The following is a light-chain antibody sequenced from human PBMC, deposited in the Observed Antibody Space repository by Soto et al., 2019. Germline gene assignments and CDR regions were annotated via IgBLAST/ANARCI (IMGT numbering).Light chain of an antibody. J-gene: IGKJ5*01. Sequence: EIVLTQSPGTLSLSPGERATLSCRASQSVSYYLAWYQQKPGQAPRLLIYDASSRATGIPDRFSGSGSGTDFTHTISRLEPEDFAVYYCQLYGISPHFGQGTRLEIK. CDR2: DAS. CDR3: QLYGISPH. V-gene: IGKV3-20*01. CDR1: QSVSYY.